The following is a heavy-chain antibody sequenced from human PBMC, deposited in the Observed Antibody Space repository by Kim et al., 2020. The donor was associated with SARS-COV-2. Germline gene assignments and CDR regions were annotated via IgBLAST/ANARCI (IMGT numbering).Heavy chain of an antibody. D-gene: IGHD5-18*01. CDR2: ISAYNGNT. CDR1: GYTFTSYG. V-gene: IGHV1-18*01. J-gene: IGHJ6*02. Sequence: ASVKVSCKASGYTFTSYGISWVRQAPGQGLEWMGWISAYNGNTNDAQKLQGRVTMTTDTSTSTAYMELRSLRSDDTAVYYCARGVYSYSSRYYYYGMDVWGQGTTVTVSS. CDR3: ARGVYSYSSRYYYYGMDV.